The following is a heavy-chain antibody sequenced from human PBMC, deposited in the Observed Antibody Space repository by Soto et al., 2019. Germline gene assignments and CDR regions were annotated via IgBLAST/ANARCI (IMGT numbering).Heavy chain of an antibody. J-gene: IGHJ4*02. Sequence: ASVKVSCKASGYTFTSYAMHWVRQAPGQRLEWMGWINAGNGNTKYSQKFQGRVTITRDTSASTAYMELSILRSEDTAVYYCARGLNGYLHYFDYWGQGTLVTVSS. D-gene: IGHD5-18*01. V-gene: IGHV1-3*01. CDR2: INAGNGNT. CDR1: GYTFTSYA. CDR3: ARGLNGYLHYFDY.